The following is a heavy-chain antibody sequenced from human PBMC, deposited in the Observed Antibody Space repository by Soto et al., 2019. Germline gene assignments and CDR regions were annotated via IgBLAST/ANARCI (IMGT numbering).Heavy chain of an antibody. V-gene: IGHV4-30-2*01. CDR2: IYQSGST. CDR3: AGGPDYYDSSGYYYFDY. D-gene: IGHD3-22*01. J-gene: IGHJ4*02. Sequence: QLQLQESGSGLVTPSQTLSLTCAVSGVSISSGGYSWSWIRQPPGKGLEWIGYIYQSGSTYYNPSLKRRVTISVDSSKNQFSLKLSSVAAADTAVYYCAGGPDYYDSSGYYYFDYWGQGTLVTVSS. CDR1: GVSISSGGYS.